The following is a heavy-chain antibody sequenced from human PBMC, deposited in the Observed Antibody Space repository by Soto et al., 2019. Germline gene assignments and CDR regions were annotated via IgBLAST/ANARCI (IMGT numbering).Heavy chain of an antibody. CDR1: GYTFTTYE. CDR2: MSPSSGNT. D-gene: IGHD3-10*01. V-gene: IGHV1-8*01. J-gene: IGHJ6*02. Sequence: QVQLVQSGAEVKKPGASVKVSCKASGYTFTTYEINWVRQVPGQGLEWMGWMSPSSGNTGYVDQFRGRVTMTSNTSMTTAYRELSSLISEDTAGYYFARVGVQLFGDHGMDVWGQGTTVTVSS. CDR3: ARVGVQLFGDHGMDV.